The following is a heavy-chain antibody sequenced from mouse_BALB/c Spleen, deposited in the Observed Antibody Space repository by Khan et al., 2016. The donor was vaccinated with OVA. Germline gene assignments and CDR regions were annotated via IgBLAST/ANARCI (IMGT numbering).Heavy chain of an antibody. CDR3: ARSGYGNPFAY. J-gene: IGHJ3*01. Sequence: QLQQPGTELVKPGASVKISCKASGYTFTSYFLYWVKQRPGQGLEWIGGINPSNGGSHFNEKFKSKATLTVDKSSSTAYMQFSSLTSEDSAVYYCARSGYGNPFAYWGQGTLVTVSA. CDR2: INPSNGGS. V-gene: IGHV1-53*01. D-gene: IGHD2-1*01. CDR1: GYTFTSYF.